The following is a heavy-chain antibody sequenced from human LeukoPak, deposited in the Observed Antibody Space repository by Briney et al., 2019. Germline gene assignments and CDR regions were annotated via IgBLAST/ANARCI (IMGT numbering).Heavy chain of an antibody. Sequence: PSQTLSLTCTVSGGSISSSNYYWGWIRQPPGKGLEWIANIYYSGNTYYNPSLKSRVTISVDTSKNQFSLKLSSVTAADTAVYYCARGVGAQPFVDYWGQGTLVTVSS. V-gene: IGHV4-39*07. D-gene: IGHD1-26*01. CDR1: GGSISSSNYY. CDR3: ARGVGAQPFVDY. CDR2: IYYSGNT. J-gene: IGHJ4*02.